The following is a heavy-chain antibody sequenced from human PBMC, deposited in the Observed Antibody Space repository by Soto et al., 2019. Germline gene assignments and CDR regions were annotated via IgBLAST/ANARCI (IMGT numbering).Heavy chain of an antibody. CDR3: ARVKGYCSGGSCYSDAFDI. V-gene: IGHV1-3*01. Sequence: GASVKVSCKASGYTFTSYAMHWVRQAPGQRLEWMGWINAGNGNTKYSQKFQGRVTITRDTSASTAYMELSSLRSEDTAVYYCARVKGYCSGGSCYSDAFDIWGQGTMVTVSS. CDR2: INAGNGNT. CDR1: GYTFTSYA. J-gene: IGHJ3*02. D-gene: IGHD2-15*01.